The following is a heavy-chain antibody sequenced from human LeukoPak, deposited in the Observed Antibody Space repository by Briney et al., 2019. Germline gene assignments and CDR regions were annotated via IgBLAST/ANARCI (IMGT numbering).Heavy chain of an antibody. D-gene: IGHD3-10*01. CDR1: GGSFSGYY. V-gene: IGHV4-34*01. CDR3: ARGSGSYYNKDFDY. Sequence: SETMSLTCAVYGGSFSGYYWSWIRQPPGKGLEWIGEINHSGSTNYNPSLKRRVTISVDTSKNQFSLKLSSVTAADTAVYYCARGSGSYYNKDFDYWGQGTLVTVSS. J-gene: IGHJ4*02. CDR2: INHSGST.